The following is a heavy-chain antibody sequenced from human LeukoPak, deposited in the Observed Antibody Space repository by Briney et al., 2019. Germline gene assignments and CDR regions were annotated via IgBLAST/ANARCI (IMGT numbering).Heavy chain of an antibody. CDR1: GGSISSSNW. CDR3: ARSRAFNSGAFDP. D-gene: IGHD1-26*01. CDR2: IYHSGST. J-gene: IGHJ5*02. Sequence: PSETLSLTCAVSGGSISSSNWWSWVRQPPWKGLEWIGEIYHSGSTNYNPSLKSRVTISVDKSKNQFSLKLSSVTAADTAVYYCARSRAFNSGAFDPWGQGSLVTVSS. V-gene: IGHV4-4*02.